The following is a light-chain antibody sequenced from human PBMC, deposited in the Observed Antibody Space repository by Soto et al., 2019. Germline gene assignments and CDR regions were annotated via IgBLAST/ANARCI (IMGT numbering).Light chain of an antibody. CDR2: GAS. V-gene: IGKV3-15*01. J-gene: IGKJ1*01. Sequence: EIVMTQSPATLSVSPGERATLSCRASQSVNSNLAWYQQKPGQAPRLLIYGASTRATGVPARFSGSGSGTEFTLTITSLQSEDFAVYYCKQYNNWPLTFGQGTKVEIK. CDR1: QSVNSN. CDR3: KQYNNWPLT.